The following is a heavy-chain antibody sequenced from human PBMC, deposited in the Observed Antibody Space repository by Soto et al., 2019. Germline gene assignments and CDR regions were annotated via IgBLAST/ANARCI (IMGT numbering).Heavy chain of an antibody. CDR2: INSDGSSK. CDR1: GFTFSSYA. V-gene: IGHV3-74*01. J-gene: IGHJ2*01. CDR3: AREGSSSWYVGYWYFDL. Sequence: PGGSLRLSCAASGFTFSSYAMHWVRQAPGKGLVWVSRINSDGSSKSYADSVKGRFTISRDNAKNTLYLQMNSLRAEDTAVYYCAREGSSSWYVGYWYFDLWGRGTLVTVSS. D-gene: IGHD6-13*01.